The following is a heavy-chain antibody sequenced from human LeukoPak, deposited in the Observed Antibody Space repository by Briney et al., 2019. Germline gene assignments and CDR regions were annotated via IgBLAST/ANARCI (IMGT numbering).Heavy chain of an antibody. J-gene: IGHJ4*02. V-gene: IGHV3-23*01. CDR2: ISDSGSST. CDR3: ARGTTVLDY. D-gene: IGHD4-11*01. CDR1: GFTFSSYG. Sequence: PGGSLRLSCAASGFTFSSYGMSWVRQAPGKGLEWVSGISDSGSSTYYADSVKGRFTISRDNSKNTMYLQMNSLRAEDTAVYYCARGTTVLDYWGQGTLVTVSS.